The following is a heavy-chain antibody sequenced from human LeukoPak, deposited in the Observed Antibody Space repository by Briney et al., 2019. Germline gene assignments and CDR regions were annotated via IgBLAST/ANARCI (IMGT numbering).Heavy chain of an antibody. J-gene: IGHJ6*03. V-gene: IGHV4-39*07. CDR3: ARAGGYSEYSSSPSPSRYYYYYMDV. CDR1: GGSISSSSYY. Sequence: SETLSLTCTVSGGSISSSSYYWGWIRQPPGKGLEWIGSIYYSGSTYYNPSLKSRVTISVDTSKNQFSLKLSSVTAADTAVYYCARAGGYSEYSSSPSPSRYYYYYMDVWGKGTTVTVSS. D-gene: IGHD6-6*01. CDR2: IYYSGST.